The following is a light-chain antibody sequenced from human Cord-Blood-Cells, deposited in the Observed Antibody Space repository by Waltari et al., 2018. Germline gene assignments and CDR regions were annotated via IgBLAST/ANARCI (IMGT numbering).Light chain of an antibody. Sequence: QSALTQPRSVSGSPGQSVTISCPGTSSDVAGYNYVSWYQQHPGQAPKLMINDVSKRPSGVPDRFSGSKSGNTASLTISGLQAEDEADYYGCSYAGSYTLVFGGGTKLTVL. V-gene: IGLV2-11*01. CDR1: SSDVAGYNY. CDR2: DVS. J-gene: IGLJ2*01. CDR3: CSYAGSYTLV.